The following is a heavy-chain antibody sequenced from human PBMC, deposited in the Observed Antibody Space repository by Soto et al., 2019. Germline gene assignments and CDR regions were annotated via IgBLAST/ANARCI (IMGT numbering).Heavy chain of an antibody. CDR3: ARDTFGSVDYDVSTTYYTFLDP. V-gene: IGHV4-4*02. Sequence: SETTSLTCAVCIGTISSSNWWSWVRQPPGKGLEWIGEIYHSGSTNYNPSLKSRVSISIDHSNSQFSLRLSSVTAADTAVYYCARDTFGSVDYDVSTTYYTFLDPWGQGTLVTVSS. CDR2: IYHSGST. CDR1: IGTISSSNW. D-gene: IGHD3-9*01. J-gene: IGHJ5*02.